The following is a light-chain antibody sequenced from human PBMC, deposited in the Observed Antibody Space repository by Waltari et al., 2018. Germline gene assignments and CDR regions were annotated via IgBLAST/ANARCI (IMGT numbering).Light chain of an antibody. CDR3: CSYTTTDTYV. CDR1: SRDVGRSAY. CDR2: DVS. Sequence: SALPQPASVSGSPGQSITIYCTGTSRDVGRSAYVSWYQQHPGKAPKLIIYDVSKRPSGFSNRFSGSTSGYTASLTISGLQSEDEADYYCCSYTTTDTYVFGSGTKVTVL. V-gene: IGLV2-14*03. J-gene: IGLJ1*01.